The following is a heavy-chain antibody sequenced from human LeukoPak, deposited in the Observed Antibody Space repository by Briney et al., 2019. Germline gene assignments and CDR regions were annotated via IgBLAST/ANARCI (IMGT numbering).Heavy chain of an antibody. Sequence: ASVKVSCKASGYTFTSYYMHWVRQAPGQGLEWMGIINPSGGSTSYAQKFQGRVTMTRDTSTSTVYMELSSLRSEDTAVYYCARDQRIAVAGTSHYYYGMDVWGQGTTVTVSS. CDR2: INPSGGST. D-gene: IGHD6-19*01. CDR3: ARDQRIAVAGTSHYYYGMDV. CDR1: GYTFTSYY. J-gene: IGHJ6*02. V-gene: IGHV1-46*01.